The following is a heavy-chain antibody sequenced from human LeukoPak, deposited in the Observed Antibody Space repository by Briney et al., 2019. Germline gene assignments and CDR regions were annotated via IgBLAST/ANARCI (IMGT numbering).Heavy chain of an antibody. D-gene: IGHD2/OR15-2a*01. CDR3: ATEAIYFLY. V-gene: IGHV1-24*01. CDR2: FDPEDGET. J-gene: IGHJ4*02. Sequence: APVKVSCKVSGYTLSQLSMHWVRQAPGKGLEWMGGFDPEDGETIYVQKFQGRVSMTEDTSTDTAYMELSSLGSDDTAVYYCATEAIYFLYWGQGTLVTVSS. CDR1: GYTLSQLS.